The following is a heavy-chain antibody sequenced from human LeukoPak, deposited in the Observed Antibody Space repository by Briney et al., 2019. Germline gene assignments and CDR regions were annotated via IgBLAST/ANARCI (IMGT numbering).Heavy chain of an antibody. D-gene: IGHD2-15*01. V-gene: IGHV3-9*01. Sequence: PGGSLRLSCAASGFTFSSYAMSWVRQAPGKGLEWVSGISWNSGSIGYADSVKGRFTISRDNAKNSLYLQMNSLRAEDTALYYCAKDHARFTRLVVPATLDYWGQGTLVTVSS. CDR3: AKDHARFTRLVVPATLDY. CDR2: ISWNSGSI. CDR1: GFTFSSYA. J-gene: IGHJ4*02.